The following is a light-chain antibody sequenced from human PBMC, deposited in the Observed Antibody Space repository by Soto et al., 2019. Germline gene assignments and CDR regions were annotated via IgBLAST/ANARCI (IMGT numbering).Light chain of an antibody. Sequence: IHMTHSPSTLSACVLYRVTITCRASQSISSWLAWYQQKPGKAPKLLIYKASSLESGVPSRFSGSGSGTEFTLTISSLQPDDFATYYCQQYNSYSRTFGQGTKV. CDR1: QSISSW. CDR2: KAS. CDR3: QQYNSYSRT. V-gene: IGKV1-5*03. J-gene: IGKJ1*01.